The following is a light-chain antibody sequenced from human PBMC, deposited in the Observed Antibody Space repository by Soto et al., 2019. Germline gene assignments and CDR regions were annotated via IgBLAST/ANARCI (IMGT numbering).Light chain of an antibody. J-gene: IGKJ1*01. CDR2: DTS. Sequence: EIVLTQSPGTVSLSPGERATLSCRASQSVRDNYLAWYQQKPGQAPSLLIFDTSRRATGIPDRFTGSGSGTDFALTISRVEPQDIAVYFCQQYGSSPVTFGQGTKVEI. V-gene: IGKV3-20*01. CDR3: QQYGSSPVT. CDR1: QSVRDNY.